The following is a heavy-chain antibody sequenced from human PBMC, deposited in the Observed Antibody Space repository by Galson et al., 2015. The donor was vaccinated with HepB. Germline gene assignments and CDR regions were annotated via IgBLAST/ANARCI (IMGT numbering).Heavy chain of an antibody. Sequence: SVKVSCKAYGHSFTTYGFTWVRQAPGQGLEWMGWISADKGHTDYAQKLQGRVTMTTNTSTTTAYMELRNLRSGDAAVYYCAAVKWNYGVAYGTWFDPWGQGTLVTVSS. CDR3: AAVKWNYGVAYGTWFDP. CDR1: GHSFTTYG. CDR2: ISADKGHT. V-gene: IGHV1-18*04. J-gene: IGHJ5*02. D-gene: IGHD1-7*01.